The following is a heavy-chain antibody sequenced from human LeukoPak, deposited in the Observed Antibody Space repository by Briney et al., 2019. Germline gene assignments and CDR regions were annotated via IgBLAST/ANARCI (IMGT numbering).Heavy chain of an antibody. V-gene: IGHV3-9*03. J-gene: IGHJ4*02. CDR2: ISWNSAAI. D-gene: IGHD2-2*01. CDR3: AKGLAQLLPDYFDY. CDR1: GFNFDGYA. Sequence: GGSLRLSCAASGFNFDGYAMHWVRRAPGKGLEWVAGISWNSAAIGYADSVKGRFTISRDNAKNSLYLQMNSLRTEDMALYYCAKGLAQLLPDYFDYWGQGTLVTVSS.